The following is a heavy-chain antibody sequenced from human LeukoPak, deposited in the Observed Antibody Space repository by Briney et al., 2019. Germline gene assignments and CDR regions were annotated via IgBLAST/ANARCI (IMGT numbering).Heavy chain of an antibody. CDR2: IWTSERT. CDR3: ARDEGNWFDP. CDR1: GGSISSYY. Sequence: SETLSLTCTVSGGSISSYYWSWIRQPPGKGLEWIGHIWTSERTNYNPSLKSRVTMSVDTSKNQLSLKLSSVTAADTAVYYCARDEGNWFDPWGQGTLVTVSS. V-gene: IGHV4-4*07. J-gene: IGHJ5*02.